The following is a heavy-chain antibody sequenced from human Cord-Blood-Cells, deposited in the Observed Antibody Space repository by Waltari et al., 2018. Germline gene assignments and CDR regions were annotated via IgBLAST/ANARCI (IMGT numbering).Heavy chain of an antibody. V-gene: IGHV4-34*01. CDR3: ARTGAQLDYYYYYMDV. CDR2: INHSGST. CDR1: GGSFRGYY. Sequence: QVQLQQWGAGLLKPSETLSLTCAVYGGSFRGYYWSWIRKPPGKGLEWIGEINHSGSTNYNPSLKSRVTISVDTSKNQFSLKLSSVTAADTAVYYCARTGAQLDYYYYYMDVWGKGTTVTVSS. J-gene: IGHJ6*03. D-gene: IGHD6-13*01.